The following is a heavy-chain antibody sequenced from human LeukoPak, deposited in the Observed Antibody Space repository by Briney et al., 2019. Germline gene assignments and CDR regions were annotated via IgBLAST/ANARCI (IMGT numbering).Heavy chain of an antibody. V-gene: IGHV4-34*01. CDR1: GGSFSGYY. CDR2: INHSGST. CDR3: AINPYYDILTGYYIGYFDY. Sequence: PSEALSLTCAVYGGSFSGYYWSWIRQPPGKGLEWIGEINHSGSTNYNPSLKSRVTISVDTSKNQFSLKLSSVTAADTAVYYCAINPYYDILTGYYIGYFDYWGQGTLVTVSS. D-gene: IGHD3-9*01. J-gene: IGHJ4*02.